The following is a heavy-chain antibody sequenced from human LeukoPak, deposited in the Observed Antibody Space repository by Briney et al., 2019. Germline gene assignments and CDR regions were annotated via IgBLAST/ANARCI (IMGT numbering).Heavy chain of an antibody. D-gene: IGHD3-10*01. CDR3: ARSDQLKWFGDPRRPYYYGMDV. Sequence: GESLKISCKASGYSVTAYWIGWVRQMPGKGLEWMGIIYPGDSDTRYRPSFQGQVTISADKSFNTAYLQWNSLKASDTAIYYCARSDQLKWFGDPRRPYYYGMDVWGQGTTVTVSS. J-gene: IGHJ6*02. CDR2: IYPGDSDT. CDR1: GYSVTAYW. V-gene: IGHV5-51*01.